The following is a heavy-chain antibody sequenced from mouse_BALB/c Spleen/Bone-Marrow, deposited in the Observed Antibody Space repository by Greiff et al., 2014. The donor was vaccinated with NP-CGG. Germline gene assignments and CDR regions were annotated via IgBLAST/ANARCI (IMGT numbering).Heavy chain of an antibody. V-gene: IGHV1S45*01. CDR3: AREDYGAWFAY. J-gene: IGHJ3*01. CDR2: INPYNDYT. D-gene: IGHD1-2*01. Sequence: DVKLQEPGAELVRPGASVKISCKAFGYTFTKHHINWVKQRPGQGLDWIGYINPYNDYTSYNQKFKGKATLTVDKSSSTAYMDLSSLTSEDSAVYYCAREDYGAWFAYWGQGTLVTVSA. CDR1: GYTFTKHH.